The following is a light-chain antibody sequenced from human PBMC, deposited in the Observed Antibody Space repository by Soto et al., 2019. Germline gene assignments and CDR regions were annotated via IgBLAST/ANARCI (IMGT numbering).Light chain of an antibody. CDR1: QSVSTS. CDR3: QVRDVWPT. CDR2: DAS. J-gene: IGKJ1*01. V-gene: IGKV3-11*01. Sequence: IVLTQSPATLSLSPXERAALSCRASQSVSTSLAWYQHKPGQAPRLIIYDASKRAPGIPARFSGSGSGTDFTLTISSPEPEDFAVYYCQVRDVWPTFGQGTKVDIK.